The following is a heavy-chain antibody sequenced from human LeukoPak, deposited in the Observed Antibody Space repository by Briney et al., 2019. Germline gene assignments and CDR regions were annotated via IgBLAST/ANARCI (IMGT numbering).Heavy chain of an antibody. D-gene: IGHD3-10*01. J-gene: IGHJ6*02. V-gene: IGHV1-2*02. CDR2: INPNSGGT. Sequence: VTSVKVSCKASGYAFVDYYMHWVRQAPGQGLEWMGWINPNSGGTNHAQKFQGRVTMTRDTSISTAYMELSRLRSDDTAVYYCARWGDWARYAMDVWGQGTTVTVSS. CDR1: GYAFVDYY. CDR3: ARWGDWARYAMDV.